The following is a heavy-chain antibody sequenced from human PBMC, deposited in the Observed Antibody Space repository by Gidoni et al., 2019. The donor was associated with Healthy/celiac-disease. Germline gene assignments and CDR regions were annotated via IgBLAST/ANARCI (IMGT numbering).Heavy chain of an antibody. CDR3: ARDQDTAMVTSYYYYYGMDV. CDR2: IWYDGSNK. V-gene: IGHV3-33*01. CDR1: GFTFSSYG. J-gene: IGHJ6*02. D-gene: IGHD5-18*01. Sequence: QVQLVESGGGVVQPGRSLRLSCAASGFTFSSYGMHWVRQAPGKGLEVVAVIWYDGSNKYYADSVKGRFTISRDNSKNTLYLQMNSLRAEDTAVYYCARDQDTAMVTSYYYYYGMDVWGQGTTVTVSS.